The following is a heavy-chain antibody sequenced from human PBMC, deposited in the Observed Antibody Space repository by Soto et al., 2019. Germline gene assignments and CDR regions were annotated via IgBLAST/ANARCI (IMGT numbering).Heavy chain of an antibody. D-gene: IGHD6-19*01. CDR3: AREAYSSGWYQGWFDP. J-gene: IGHJ5*02. V-gene: IGHV3-33*01. CDR2: IWYDGSNK. Sequence: QVQLVESGGGVVQPGRSLRLSCAASGFTFSSYGMHWVRQAPGKGLEWVAVIWYDGSNKYYADSVKGRFTISRDNSKNSLYLKMTSLRAEDTAVYYCAREAYSSGWYQGWFDPWGQGTLVTVSS. CDR1: GFTFSSYG.